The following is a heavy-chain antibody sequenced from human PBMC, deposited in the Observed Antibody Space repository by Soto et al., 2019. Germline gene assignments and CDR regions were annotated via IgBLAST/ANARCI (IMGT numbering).Heavy chain of an antibody. CDR2: IYYSGST. CDR1: GGSISSYS. V-gene: IGHV4-59*08. CDR3: ARHVGTVCGSYPDEYFQH. J-gene: IGHJ1*01. D-gene: IGHD3-16*02. Sequence: QVQLQESGPGLVKPSETLSLTCTVSGGSISSYSWSWIRQPPGKGLEWIGYIYYSGSTNYNPSLKSRVTISVDPSKNQFSLKLSSVTAADTAVYYCARHVGTVCGSYPDEYFQHWGQGTLVAVFS.